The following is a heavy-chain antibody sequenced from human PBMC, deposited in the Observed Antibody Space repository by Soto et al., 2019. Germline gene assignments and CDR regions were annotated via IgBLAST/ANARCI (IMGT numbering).Heavy chain of an antibody. V-gene: IGHV1-18*01. J-gene: IGHJ3*01. CDR1: RYTFTSHG. CDR2: ISTFNGKT. Sequence: QIQLMQSGGDVKTPGASLKVSCTTSRYTFTSHGIAWVRQAPGQGLERMGWISTFNGKTEYAQKFQGRVTMSADTITSTVHMELRSLRSDDTAVYYCARLLTEGATFREDAFDLWGPGTKVTVSS. CDR3: ARLLTEGATFREDAFDL. D-gene: IGHD3-9*01.